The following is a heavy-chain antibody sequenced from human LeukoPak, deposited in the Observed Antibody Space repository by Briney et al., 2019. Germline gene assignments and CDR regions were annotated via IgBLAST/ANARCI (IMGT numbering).Heavy chain of an antibody. CDR2: IYHTGST. CDR3: ARETRTGYYDSSGAFDY. V-gene: IGHV4-4*02. J-gene: IGHJ4*02. D-gene: IGHD3-22*01. CDR1: GASISSSNW. Sequence: PSETLSLTCVVSGASISSSNWWNWVRQSPGKGLEWIGEIYHTGSTNYNPALKSRVTISVDKSKNQFSLKMTSVTAADTAVYYCARETRTGYYDSSGAFDYWGQGTLVTVSS.